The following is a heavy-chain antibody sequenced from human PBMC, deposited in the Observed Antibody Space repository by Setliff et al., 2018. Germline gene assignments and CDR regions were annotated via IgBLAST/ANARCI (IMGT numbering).Heavy chain of an antibody. CDR1: GFSLSDTW. CDR2: IKSKTDGGTT. CDR3: VKDRVNDGVWDFDS. Sequence: GGSLRLSCVLSGFSLSDTWMNWVRQAPGKGLEWVGRIKSKTDGGTTDYAAPVKGRFTISRDDSKNTLYLQMNSLKTEDTAVYYCVKDRVNDGVWDFDSWGQGIVVT. D-gene: IGHD4-17*01. V-gene: IGHV3-15*07. J-gene: IGHJ4*02.